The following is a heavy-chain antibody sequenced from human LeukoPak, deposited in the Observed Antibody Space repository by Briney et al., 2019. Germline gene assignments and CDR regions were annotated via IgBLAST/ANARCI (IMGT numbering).Heavy chain of an antibody. J-gene: IGHJ1*01. V-gene: IGHV1-24*01. CDR3: TAATGWSXSTX. Sequence: ASVKVSCKVSGYTLTELSMHWVRQVPGKGLEWMGGFDFEEGKIIYAQKFQGRVTMTEDTSTDTAYMELSSLTSEDTAVYYCTAATGWSXSTXWGQGXAVTVS. D-gene: IGHD2-15*01. CDR1: GYTLTELS. CDR2: FDFEEGKI.